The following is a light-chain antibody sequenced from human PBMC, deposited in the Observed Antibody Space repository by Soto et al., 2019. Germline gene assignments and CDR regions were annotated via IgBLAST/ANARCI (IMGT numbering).Light chain of an antibody. CDR3: QQYNNWHPYT. CDR1: QSVSST. CDR2: GAS. Sequence: EIVMTQSPATLSVSPGERATLSCRASQSVSSTLAWYQQKPGQAPRLLIYGASTRATGIPARFSGSGSGTAFSLPISSLQSEDFSVYYCQQYNNWHPYTFGQGTKLEIK. J-gene: IGKJ2*01. V-gene: IGKV3-15*01.